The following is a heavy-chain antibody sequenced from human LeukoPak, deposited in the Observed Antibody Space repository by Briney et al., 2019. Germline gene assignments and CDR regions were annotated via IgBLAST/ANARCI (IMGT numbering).Heavy chain of an antibody. CDR1: GGSISSRHYY. CDR3: ARILRHYYGSGTYMDV. J-gene: IGHJ6*03. D-gene: IGHD3-10*01. V-gene: IGHV4-39*01. CDR2: IYYSGST. Sequence: PSETLSLTCTVSGGSISSRHYYWGWIRQPPGKGLEWIGSIYYSGSTYYNPSLKSRVTISVDTSKNQFSLKLSSVTAADTAVYYCARILRHYYGSGTYMDVWGKGTTVTISS.